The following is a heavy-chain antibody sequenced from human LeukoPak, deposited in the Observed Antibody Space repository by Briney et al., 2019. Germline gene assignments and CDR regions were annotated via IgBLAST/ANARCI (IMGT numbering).Heavy chain of an antibody. Sequence: YYSGSTHYKPSLKSRVTISLDKSKNQFSLNVTSATAADTAVYYCARATYDLLTGYYLDYWGQGALVIVSS. CDR2: YYSGST. J-gene: IGHJ4*02. CDR3: ARATYDLLTGYYLDY. V-gene: IGHV4-31*02. D-gene: IGHD3-9*01.